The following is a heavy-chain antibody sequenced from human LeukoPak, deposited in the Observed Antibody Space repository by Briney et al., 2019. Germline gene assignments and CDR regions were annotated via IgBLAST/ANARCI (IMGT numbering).Heavy chain of an antibody. CDR2: ISGSGGST. D-gene: IGHD5-24*01. CDR3: AKDPFLWLRRNYYFDY. V-gene: IGHV3-23*01. CDR1: GFTFSSYA. J-gene: IGHJ4*02. Sequence: GGSLRLSCAASGFTFSSYAMSWVRQAPGKGLEWVSAISGSGGSTYYADSVEGRFTISRDNSKNTLYLQMNSLRAEDTAVYYCAKDPFLWLRRNYYFDYWGQGTLVTVSS.